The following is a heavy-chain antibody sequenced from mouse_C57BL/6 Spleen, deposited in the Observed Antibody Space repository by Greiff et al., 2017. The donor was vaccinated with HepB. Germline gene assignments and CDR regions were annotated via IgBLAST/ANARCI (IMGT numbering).Heavy chain of an antibody. CDR3: ARDACYAMYY. J-gene: IGHJ4*01. CDR2: ISDGGSYT. Sequence: EVQGVESGGGLVKPGGSLKLSCAASGFTFSSYAMSWVRQTPEKRLEWVATISDGGSYTYYPDNVKGRFTISRDNAKNNLYLQMSHLKSEDTAMYYCARDACYAMYYWGQGTSVTVSS. CDR1: GFTFSSYA. V-gene: IGHV5-4*01.